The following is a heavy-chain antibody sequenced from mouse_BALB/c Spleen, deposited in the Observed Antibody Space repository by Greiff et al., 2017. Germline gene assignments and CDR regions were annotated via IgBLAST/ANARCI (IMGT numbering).Heavy chain of an antibody. V-gene: IGHV1-18*01. CDR1: GYSFTGYT. CDR3: ARCRDYDDYAMDY. CDR2: INPYNGGT. Sequence: VQLKQSGPELVKPGASMKISCKASGYSFTGYTMNWVKQSHGKNLEWIGLINPYNGGTSYNQKFKGKATLTVDKSSSTAYMELLSLTSEDSAVYYCARCRDYDDYAMDYWGQGTSVTVSS. D-gene: IGHD2-4*01. J-gene: IGHJ4*01.